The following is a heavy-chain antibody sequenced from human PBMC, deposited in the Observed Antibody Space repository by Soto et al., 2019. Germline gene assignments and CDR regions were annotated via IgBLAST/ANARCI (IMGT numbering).Heavy chain of an antibody. CDR3: ARVNYYGSGSYPALYGMDV. V-gene: IGHV4-34*01. Sequence: TLSLTCAVYGGSFSGYYWSWIRQPPGKGLEWIGEINHSGSTNYNPSLKSRVTISVDTSKNQFSLKLSSVTAADTAVYYCARVNYYGSGSYPALYGMDVWGQGTTVTVSS. CDR1: GGSFSGYY. J-gene: IGHJ6*02. CDR2: INHSGST. D-gene: IGHD3-10*01.